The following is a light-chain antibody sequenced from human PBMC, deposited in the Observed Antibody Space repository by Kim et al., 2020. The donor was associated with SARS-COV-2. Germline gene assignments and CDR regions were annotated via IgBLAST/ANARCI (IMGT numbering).Light chain of an antibody. CDR3: QQYGNSPLT. J-gene: IGKJ4*01. V-gene: IGKV3-20*01. CDR2: DAS. CDR1: QSVSSNY. Sequence: SPGERATLSCRASQSVSSNYLAWYQHKPGQPPRLLIYDASTRATGFPDRFSGSGSGTDFTFTISRLEPEDFAVYFCQQYGNSPLTFGGGTKVDIK.